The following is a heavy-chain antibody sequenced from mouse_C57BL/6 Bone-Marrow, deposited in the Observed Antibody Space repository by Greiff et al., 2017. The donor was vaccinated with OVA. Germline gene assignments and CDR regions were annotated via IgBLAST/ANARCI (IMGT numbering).Heavy chain of an antibody. CDR3: ARDWSIFAY. Sequence: DVMLVESGGGLVKPGGSLKLSCAASGFTFSSYAMSWVRQTPEKRLEWVATISDGGSYTYYPDNVKGRFTISRDNAKNNLYLQMSHLKSEDTARYYCARDWSIFAYWGQGTLVTVSA. D-gene: IGHD2-10*02. CDR2: ISDGGSYT. V-gene: IGHV5-4*01. J-gene: IGHJ3*01. CDR1: GFTFSSYA.